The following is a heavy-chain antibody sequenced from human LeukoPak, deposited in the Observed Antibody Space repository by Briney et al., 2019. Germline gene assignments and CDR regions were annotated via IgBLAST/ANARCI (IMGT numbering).Heavy chain of an antibody. Sequence: PGRSLRLSRAASGFTFDDYAMHWVRQAPGKGLEWVSGISWNSGSIGYADSVKGRFTISRDNAKNSLYLQMNSLRAEDAALYYCAKDMEDYGDYGHFDYWGQGTLVTVSS. CDR1: GFTFDDYA. CDR3: AKDMEDYGDYGHFDY. D-gene: IGHD4-17*01. V-gene: IGHV3-9*01. J-gene: IGHJ4*02. CDR2: ISWNSGSI.